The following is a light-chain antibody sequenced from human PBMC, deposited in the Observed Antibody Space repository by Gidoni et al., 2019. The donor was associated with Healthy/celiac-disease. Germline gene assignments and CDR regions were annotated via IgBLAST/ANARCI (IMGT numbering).Light chain of an antibody. J-gene: IGLJ3*02. CDR3: SSYTSSSTWV. V-gene: IGLV2-14*03. CDR2: DVS. Sequence: QSALTQPASVSGSPGQSITISCTGTSSDVGGYNYVSWYQRQPGKAPKLMIYDVSNRPSGVSNRFSGSKSGNTASLTISGLQAEDEADYYCSSYTSSSTWVFGGGTKLTVL. CDR1: SSDVGGYNY.